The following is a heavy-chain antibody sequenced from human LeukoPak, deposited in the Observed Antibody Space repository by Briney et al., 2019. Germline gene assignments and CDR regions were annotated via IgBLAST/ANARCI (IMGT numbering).Heavy chain of an antibody. J-gene: IGHJ3*02. CDR2: IWYDGSNK. CDR1: GFTFRSYG. V-gene: IGHV3-33*01. D-gene: IGHD3-10*01. Sequence: PGRSLRLSCAASGFTFRSYGMHWVRQAPGKGLEWVAVIWYDGSNKYYADSVKGRFIISRDNSKNTLYLQVNSLRAEDTAVYYCARDPYGSGSTSFDIWGQGRMVTVSS. CDR3: ARDPYGSGSTSFDI.